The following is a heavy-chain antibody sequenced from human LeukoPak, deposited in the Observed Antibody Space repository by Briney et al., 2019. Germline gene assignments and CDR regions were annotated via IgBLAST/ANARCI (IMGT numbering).Heavy chain of an antibody. V-gene: IGHV3-23*01. CDR3: AKARYSSSWQDY. Sequence: GGSLRLSCAASGFTFSSYGMSWVRQAPGKGLEWVSAISGSGGSTYYADSVKGRFTISRDNSKNTLYLQMNSLRAEDTAVYYCAKARYSSSWQDYWGQGTLVTVSS. D-gene: IGHD6-13*01. CDR2: ISGSGGST. CDR1: GFTFSSYG. J-gene: IGHJ4*02.